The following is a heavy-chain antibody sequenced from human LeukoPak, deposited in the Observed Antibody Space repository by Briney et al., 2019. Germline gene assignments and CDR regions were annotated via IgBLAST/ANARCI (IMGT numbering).Heavy chain of an antibody. CDR3: AREDDILTRGFDP. CDR1: GGSISSYH. CDR2: IYYSGST. Sequence: PSETLSLTCTVSGGSISSYHWSWIRQPPGKGLEWIGYIYYSGSTNYNPSLKSRVTISVDTSKNQFSLKLSSVTAADTAVYYCAREDDILTRGFDPWGQGTLVTVSS. J-gene: IGHJ5*02. V-gene: IGHV4-59*01. D-gene: IGHD3-9*01.